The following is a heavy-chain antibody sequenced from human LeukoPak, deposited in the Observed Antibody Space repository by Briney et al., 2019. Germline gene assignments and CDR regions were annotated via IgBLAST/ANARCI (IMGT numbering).Heavy chain of an antibody. Sequence: GSLRLSCAASGFTFNNAWMSWVRQAPGKGLEWVGSVFHSGNTYYNPSLKSRLTISADTSKNQFSLTLTSATAADTAVYYCARDRSVGVLPAPPFDFWGQGTLVTVSS. CDR3: ARDRSVGVLPAPPFDF. J-gene: IGHJ4*02. V-gene: IGHV4-38-2*02. CDR1: GFTFNNAW. CDR2: VFHSGNT. D-gene: IGHD6-6*01.